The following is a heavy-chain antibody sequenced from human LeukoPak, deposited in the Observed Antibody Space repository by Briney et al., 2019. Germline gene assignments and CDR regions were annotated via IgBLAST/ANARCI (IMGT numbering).Heavy chain of an antibody. Sequence: QAGGSLRLSCAASGFTFSSYAMSWVRQAPGKGLEWVSAISGSGGSTHYADSVKGRFTISRDNSKNTLYLQMNSLRAEDTAVYYCAKAEITVTTLFDYWGQGTLVTVSS. CDR3: AKAEITVTTLFDY. CDR1: GFTFSSYA. CDR2: ISGSGGST. V-gene: IGHV3-23*01. J-gene: IGHJ4*02. D-gene: IGHD4-11*01.